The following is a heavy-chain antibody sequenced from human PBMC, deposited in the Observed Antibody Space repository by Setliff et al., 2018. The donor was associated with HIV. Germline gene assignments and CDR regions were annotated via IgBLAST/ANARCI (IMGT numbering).Heavy chain of an antibody. Sequence: SETLSLTCTVSGASVTNVLYYWSWLRQPAGKGLEWIGHIYTSGNSRYTNYNSSLESRVAISLDTSSNQFSLKLSSVTAADTAVYYCARGRDDYNYDPFDIWGQGTMVTVSS. CDR3: ARGRDDYNYDPFDI. V-gene: IGHV4-61*09. D-gene: IGHD4-4*01. CDR2: IYTSGNSRYT. CDR1: GASVTNVLYY. J-gene: IGHJ3*02.